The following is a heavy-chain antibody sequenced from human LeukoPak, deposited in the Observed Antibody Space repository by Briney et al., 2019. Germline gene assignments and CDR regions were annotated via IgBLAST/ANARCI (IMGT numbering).Heavy chain of an antibody. CDR2: LYYSGST. V-gene: IGHV4-39*02. D-gene: IGHD2-21*01. CDR1: GGSIRSGNYY. CDR3: ARDRDLRWFYY. Sequence: SETLSLTCTVSGGSIRSGNYYWGWIRQPPGKGLEWIGSLYYSGSTYYNPSLKSRVTTSVDTSKNQFSLKLSSVTAADTAVYYCARDRDLRWFYYWGQGTLVTVSS. J-gene: IGHJ4*02.